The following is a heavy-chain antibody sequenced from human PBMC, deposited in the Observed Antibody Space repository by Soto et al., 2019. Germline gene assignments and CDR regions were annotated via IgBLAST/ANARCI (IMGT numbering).Heavy chain of an antibody. V-gene: IGHV4-31*03. CDR1: GGSISSGGYY. J-gene: IGHJ4*02. CDR3: ARVAGTEYYFDY. D-gene: IGHD6-19*01. CDR2: IYYSGST. Sequence: SETLSLTCTVSGGSISSGGYYWSWIRQHPGKGLEWIGYIYYSGSTYYNPSLKSRVTISVDTSKNQFSLKLSSVTAADTAVYYCARVAGTEYYFDYWGQGTRVTVSS.